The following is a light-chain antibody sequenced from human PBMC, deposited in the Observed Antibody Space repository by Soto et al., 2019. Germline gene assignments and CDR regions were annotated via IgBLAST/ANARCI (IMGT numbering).Light chain of an antibody. CDR1: QTVSNY. CDR2: DAS. CDR3: QQRNNWPGT. Sequence: EILLRQSPGSLPLPPGEGATVAWRASQTVSNYLAWYQQKPGQAPRLLIYDASNRATGVPARFSGRGSGTDFTLTISSLEPEDFAVYYCQQRNNWPGTFGQGTKVDIK. V-gene: IGKV3-11*01. J-gene: IGKJ1*01.